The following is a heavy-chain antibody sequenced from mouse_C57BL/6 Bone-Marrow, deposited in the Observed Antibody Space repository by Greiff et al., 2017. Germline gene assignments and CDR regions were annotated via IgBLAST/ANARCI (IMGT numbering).Heavy chain of an antibody. D-gene: IGHD2-4*01. J-gene: IGHJ4*01. V-gene: IGHV1-80*01. CDR2: IYPGDGDT. CDR3: ARCFYYDYDGGYAMDY. CDR1: GYAFSSYW. Sequence: VQLQQSGAELVKPGASVKISCKASGYAFSSYWMNWVKQRPGKGLEWIGQIYPGDGDTNYNGKFKGKATLTADKSSSTAYMQLSSLTSEDSAVYFWARCFYYDYDGGYAMDYWGQGTSVTVSS.